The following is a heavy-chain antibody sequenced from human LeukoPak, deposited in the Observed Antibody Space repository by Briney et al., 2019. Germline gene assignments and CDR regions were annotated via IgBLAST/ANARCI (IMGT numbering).Heavy chain of an antibody. CDR3: ARTPTTVTKPDY. J-gene: IGHJ4*02. CDR2: ISYDGSNK. Sequence: PGGSLRLSCAASGFTFSTCAMHWVRQAPGKGLEWVAVISYDGSNKYYADSVKGRFTISRDNSKNTLYLQMDSLRPEDTAVYYCARTPTTVTKPDYWGQGTLVTVSS. D-gene: IGHD4-17*01. CDR1: GFTFSTCA. V-gene: IGHV3-30*04.